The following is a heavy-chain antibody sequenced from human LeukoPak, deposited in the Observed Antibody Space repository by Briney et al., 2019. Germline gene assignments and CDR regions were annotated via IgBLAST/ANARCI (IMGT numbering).Heavy chain of an antibody. CDR3: ARGGYSGTYFFDY. J-gene: IGHJ4*02. CDR2: VWYDGTNI. D-gene: IGHD1-26*01. Sequence: PGGSLRLSCAASGFTFSTYGMHWVRQAPGKGLEWVAVVWYDGTNIHYVDSVKGRFTISRDNSKSTLYLQMNSLTAEDTAVYYCARGGYSGTYFFDYWGRGTPVTVSS. V-gene: IGHV3-33*01. CDR1: GFTFSTYG.